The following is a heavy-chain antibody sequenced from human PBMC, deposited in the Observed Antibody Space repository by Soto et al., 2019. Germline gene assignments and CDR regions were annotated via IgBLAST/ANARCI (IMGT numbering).Heavy chain of an antibody. J-gene: IGHJ4*02. CDR2: IIPIFSTA. CDR3: ARDVGIADAFDY. D-gene: IGHD6-13*01. CDR1: GGTFSSYA. V-gene: IGHV1-69*13. Sequence: SVKVSCKASGGTFSSYAISWVRQAPGQGLERKGGIIPIFSTANYAQKFQGRVTITADESTSTAYMELSSLRSEDTAVYYCARDVGIADAFDYWGQGTLVTVSS.